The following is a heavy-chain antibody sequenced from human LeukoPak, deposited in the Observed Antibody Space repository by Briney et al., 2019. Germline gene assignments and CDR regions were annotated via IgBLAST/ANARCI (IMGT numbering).Heavy chain of an antibody. Sequence: KPGGSLRLSCAASGFTFSDYYMSWIRQAPGKGLEWVSYISSSGSTIYYADSVKGRFAISWDNAKNSLYLQMNSLRAEDTAVYYCATSYSYGQPEFDYWGQGTLVTVSS. J-gene: IGHJ4*02. CDR1: GFTFSDYY. D-gene: IGHD5-18*01. CDR3: ATSYSYGQPEFDY. V-gene: IGHV3-11*01. CDR2: ISSSGSTI.